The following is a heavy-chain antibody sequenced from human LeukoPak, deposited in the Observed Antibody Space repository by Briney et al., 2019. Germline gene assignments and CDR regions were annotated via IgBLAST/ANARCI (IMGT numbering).Heavy chain of an antibody. Sequence: SQTLSLTCAISGDSVSSNSAAWNWIRQSPSRGLEWLGRTYYRSKWYNDYAVSVKSRITINSDTSKNQFSLQLNSVTPEDTAVYYCAGAHRYGGKILDHWGQGTLVTVSS. CDR1: GDSVSSNSAA. J-gene: IGHJ4*02. CDR3: AGAHRYGGKILDH. D-gene: IGHD4-23*01. V-gene: IGHV6-1*01. CDR2: TYYRSKWYN.